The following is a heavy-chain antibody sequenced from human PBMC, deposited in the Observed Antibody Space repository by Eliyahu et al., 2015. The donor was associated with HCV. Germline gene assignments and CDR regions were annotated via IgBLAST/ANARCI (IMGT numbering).Heavy chain of an antibody. CDR2: INHSGST. J-gene: IGHJ5*02. Sequence: QVQLQQWGAGLLKPSETLSLTCAVYGGSFSGYYWSWIRQPPGKGLEWIGEINHSGSTNYNPSLKSRVTISVDTSKNQFFLKLSSVTAADTAVYYCARIAAAGHTSINWFDPWGQGTLVTVSS. CDR1: GGSFSGYY. D-gene: IGHD6-13*01. CDR3: ARIAAAGHTSINWFDP. V-gene: IGHV4-34*01.